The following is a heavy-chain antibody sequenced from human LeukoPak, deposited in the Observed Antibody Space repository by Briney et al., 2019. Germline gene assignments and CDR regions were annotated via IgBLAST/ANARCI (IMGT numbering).Heavy chain of an antibody. Sequence: ASVKVSCKASGYTFTNYSISWVRQAPGQGLEWMGGIIPIFGTANYAQKFQGRVTITADKSTSTAYMELSSLRSEDTAVYYCARGYYDSSGYPTGPYWYFDLWGRGTLVTVSS. CDR3: ARGYYDSSGYPTGPYWYFDL. J-gene: IGHJ2*01. CDR1: GYTFTNYS. CDR2: IIPIFGTA. V-gene: IGHV1-69*06. D-gene: IGHD3-22*01.